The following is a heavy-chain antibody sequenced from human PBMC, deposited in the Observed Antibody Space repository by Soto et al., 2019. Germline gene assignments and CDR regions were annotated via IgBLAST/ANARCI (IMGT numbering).Heavy chain of an antibody. CDR2: ISTYNGNT. D-gene: IGHD4-17*01. V-gene: IGHV1-18*01. CDR1: GYTFTSYG. J-gene: IGHJ6*02. Sequence: QVQLVQSGAEVTKPGASVKVTCKASGYTFTSYGINWVRQAPGQVLEWMGWISTYNGNTKYEQKLQGRVTMTTETSTSTAYMELRSLRSDGTAVYYCATSQPYGDVLRWFMDVWGQGTTVTVSS. CDR3: ATSQPYGDVLRWFMDV.